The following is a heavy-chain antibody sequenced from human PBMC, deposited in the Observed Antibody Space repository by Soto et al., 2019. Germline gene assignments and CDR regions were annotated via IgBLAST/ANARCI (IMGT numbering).Heavy chain of an antibody. CDR1: GGSISSYY. J-gene: IGHJ4*02. Sequence: PSETLSLTCTVSGGSISSYYWSWIRQPPGKGLEWIGYIYYSGSTNYNPSLKSRVTISVDTSKNQFSLKLSSVTAADTAVYYCARHLTTVTTPEIYFDYWGQGTLVTVSS. CDR2: IYYSGST. V-gene: IGHV4-59*08. CDR3: ARHLTTVTTPEIYFDY. D-gene: IGHD4-17*01.